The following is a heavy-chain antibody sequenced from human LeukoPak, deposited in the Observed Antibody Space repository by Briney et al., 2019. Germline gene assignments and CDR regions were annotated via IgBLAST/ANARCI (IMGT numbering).Heavy chain of an antibody. Sequence: SETLSLTCSVSGGSIRTYYWSWIRQPPGKGLEWIGYIYYSGSTYYNPSLKSRVTISVDTSKNQFSLKLSSVTAADTAVYYCAREKGHYSSSWYGWFDPWGQGTLVTVSS. V-gene: IGHV4-30-4*08. CDR1: GGSIRTYY. J-gene: IGHJ5*02. D-gene: IGHD6-13*01. CDR2: IYYSGST. CDR3: AREKGHYSSSWYGWFDP.